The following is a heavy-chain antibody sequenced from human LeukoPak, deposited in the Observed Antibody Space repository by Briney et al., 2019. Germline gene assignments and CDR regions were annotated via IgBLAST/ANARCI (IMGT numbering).Heavy chain of an antibody. D-gene: IGHD2-2*02. CDR2: MNPNSGNT. Sequence: ASVKVSCKASGYTFTSCDINWVRQATGQGLEWMGWMNPNSGNTGYAQKFQGRVTMTRNTSISTAYMELSSLRSEDTAVYYCARGPYCSSTSCYTGPLRPWGQGTLVTVSS. CDR3: ARGPYCSSTSCYTGPLRP. CDR1: GYTFTSCD. V-gene: IGHV1-8*01. J-gene: IGHJ5*02.